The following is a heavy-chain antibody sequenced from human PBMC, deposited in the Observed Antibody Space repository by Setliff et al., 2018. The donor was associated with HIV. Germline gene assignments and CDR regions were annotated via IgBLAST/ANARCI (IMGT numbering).Heavy chain of an antibody. V-gene: IGHV4-34*10. J-gene: IGHJ1*01. D-gene: IGHD6-13*01. CDR3: AKAAPGTIPGFPEYFNH. CDR2: INHSGST. CDR1: GGSFSDYS. Sequence: SETLSLTCAVYGGSFSDYSWNWVRQPPGKGLEWIGEINHSGSTNYNPSLESRVTLSLDTSKNHFSLKLTSVTAADSAVYFCAKAAPGTIPGFPEYFNHWGQGTLVTVSS.